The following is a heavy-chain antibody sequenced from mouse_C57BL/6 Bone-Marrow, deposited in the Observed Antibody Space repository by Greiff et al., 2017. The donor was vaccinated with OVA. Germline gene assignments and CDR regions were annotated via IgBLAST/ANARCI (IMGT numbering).Heavy chain of an antibody. CDR1: GYTFTSYG. CDR3: ARGRYYGSSYFYYAMDY. V-gene: IGHV1-81*01. D-gene: IGHD1-1*01. J-gene: IGHJ4*01. CDR2: IYPRSGNT. Sequence: VQLQQSGAELARPGASVKLSCKASGYTFTSYGISWVKQRTGQGLEWIGEIYPRSGNTYYNEKFKGKATLTADKSSKTAYMELRSLTSEDSAVYFCARGRYYGSSYFYYAMDYWGQGTSVTVSS.